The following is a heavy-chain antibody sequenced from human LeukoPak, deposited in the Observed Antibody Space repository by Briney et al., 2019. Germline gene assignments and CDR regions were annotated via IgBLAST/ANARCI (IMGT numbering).Heavy chain of an antibody. Sequence: GGSLILSCAASGFIFSNYAMSWVRQVPGRGLEWVSTISSRGDSTYVADSVKGRFTISRDNSKNSLYLQMNTVRAEDTAVYYCVKGPRPDITVAHTVENWGQGTLVTVSS. J-gene: IGHJ4*02. V-gene: IGHV3-23*01. D-gene: IGHD6-19*01. CDR1: GFIFSNYA. CDR2: ISSRGDST. CDR3: VKGPRPDITVAHTVEN.